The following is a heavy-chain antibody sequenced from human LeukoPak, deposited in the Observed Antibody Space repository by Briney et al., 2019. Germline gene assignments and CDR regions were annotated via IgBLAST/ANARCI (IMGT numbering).Heavy chain of an antibody. CDR2: INSDGSST. V-gene: IGHV3-74*01. CDR1: GFTFSSYW. D-gene: IGHD1-26*01. Sequence: PGRSLRPSCAASGFTFSSYWMHWVRQAPGEGLVWVSRINSDGSSTSYADSVKGRFTISTDNAKDTLYLQMSSLRAEDTAVYYCMADSGGVPYWGRGTLVTVSS. CDR3: MADSGGVPY. J-gene: IGHJ4*02.